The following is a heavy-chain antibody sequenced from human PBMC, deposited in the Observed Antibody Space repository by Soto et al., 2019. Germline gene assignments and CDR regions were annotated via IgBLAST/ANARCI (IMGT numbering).Heavy chain of an antibody. CDR2: INPNSGGT. J-gene: IGHJ3*02. CDR3: ASDPQGLRYFVWFAAFDI. V-gene: IGHV1-2*02. Sequence: ASVKVSCKASGYTFTGYYMHWVRQAPGQGLEWMGWINPNSGGTNYAQKFQGRVTMTRDTSISTAYMELSRLRSDDTAVYYCASDPQGLRYFVWFAAFDIWGQGTMVTVSS. D-gene: IGHD3-9*01. CDR1: GYTFTGYY.